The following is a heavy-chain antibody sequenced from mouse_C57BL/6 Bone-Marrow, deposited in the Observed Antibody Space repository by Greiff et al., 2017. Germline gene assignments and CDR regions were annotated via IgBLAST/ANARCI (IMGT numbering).Heavy chain of an antibody. D-gene: IGHD1-1*01. CDR1: GFNFKDYY. Sequence: VQLKESGAELVKPGASVKLSCTASGFNFKDYYMHWVKQRPEQGLEWIGRIDPEDGGTKYDPKFQGKATITAYTSSNTAYLQLSSLTSEDTAVYYCSRGYGSGFEVWGTGTTVTVAS. CDR2: IDPEDGGT. V-gene: IGHV14-2*01. J-gene: IGHJ1*03. CDR3: SRGYGSGFEV.